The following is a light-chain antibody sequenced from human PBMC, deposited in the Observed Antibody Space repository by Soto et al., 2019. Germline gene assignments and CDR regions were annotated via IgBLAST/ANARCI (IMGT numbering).Light chain of an antibody. CDR1: QSISNW. CDR3: HHYHIFPPS. V-gene: IGKV1-5*01. J-gene: IGKJ2*01. Sequence: DIQMTQSPSTLSAYVGDRVTITCRASQSISNWLAWYQQKPGQAPKLLMYDASKLESGVPSRFSGSGSGTEFPLTISSLQPYDFAFYYCHHYHIFPPSFGRGAKREI. CDR2: DAS.